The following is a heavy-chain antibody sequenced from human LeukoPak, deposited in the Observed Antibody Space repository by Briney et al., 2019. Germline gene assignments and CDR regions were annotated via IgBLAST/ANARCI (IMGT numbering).Heavy chain of an antibody. CDR2: IYSGGST. D-gene: IGHD3-3*01. J-gene: IGHJ4*02. CDR3: AKASTYDFWSGYYDY. Sequence: PGGSLRLSCAASGFTVSSNYMSWVRQAPGKGLEWVSVIYSGGSTYYADSVKGRFTISRDNSKNTLYLQMNSLRAEDTAVYYCAKASTYDFWSGYYDYWGQGTLVTVSS. V-gene: IGHV3-53*01. CDR1: GFTVSSNY.